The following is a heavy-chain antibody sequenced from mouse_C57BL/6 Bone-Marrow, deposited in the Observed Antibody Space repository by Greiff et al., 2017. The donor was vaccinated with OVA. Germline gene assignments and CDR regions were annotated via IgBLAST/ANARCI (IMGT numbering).Heavy chain of an antibody. D-gene: IGHD1-1*02. Sequence: VKLVESGPGLVAPSPSLSITCTVSGFSLTSYAISWVRQPPGKGLEWLGVIWTGGGRTYNSALTTIMSISKDNSRSQVFLKMNSLQTDDTARDYCTRRGQLTWWFDVWGTGTTVTVSS. V-gene: IGHV2-9-1*01. CDR2: IWTGGGR. CDR1: GFSLTSYA. CDR3: TRRGQLTWWFDV. J-gene: IGHJ1*03.